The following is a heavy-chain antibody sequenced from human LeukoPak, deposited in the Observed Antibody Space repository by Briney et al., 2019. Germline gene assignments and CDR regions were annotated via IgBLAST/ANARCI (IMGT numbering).Heavy chain of an antibody. CDR3: ARDRSSGARRAFDI. V-gene: IGHV4-59*01. CDR1: GGSISSYY. Sequence: PSETLSLTCTVSGGSISSYYWSWIRQPPGKGLEWIGYIYYSGSTNYNPSLKSRVTISVDTSKNQFSLKLSSVTAADTAVYYCARDRSSGARRAFDIWGQGTMVTVSS. CDR2: IYYSGST. J-gene: IGHJ3*02. D-gene: IGHD6-6*01.